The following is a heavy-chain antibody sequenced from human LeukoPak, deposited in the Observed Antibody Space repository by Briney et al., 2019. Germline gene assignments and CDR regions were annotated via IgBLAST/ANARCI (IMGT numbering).Heavy chain of an antibody. Sequence: AASVKVSCKDSGNTFSSNAISWVRQAPGQGLEWMGGIIPIFGTANYAQKFQGRVTITADESTSTAYMELSSLRSEDTAVYYCARAGIAAAGTLDYWGQGTLVTVSS. J-gene: IGHJ4*02. V-gene: IGHV1-69*13. CDR2: IIPIFGTA. D-gene: IGHD6-13*01. CDR1: GNTFSSNA. CDR3: ARAGIAAAGTLDY.